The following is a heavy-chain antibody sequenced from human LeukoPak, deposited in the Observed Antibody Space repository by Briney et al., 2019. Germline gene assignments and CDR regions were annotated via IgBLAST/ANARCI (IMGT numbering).Heavy chain of an antibody. CDR3: ARDNRELSGHDY. CDR1: IDSFSNYH. CDR2: VNESGGT. D-gene: IGHD6-19*01. Sequence: SETLSLTCAVYIDSFSNYHWNWIRQTPAKGMEWIGEVNESGGTNISPSLRSRVILSVDTSRNQFSLKLISVTVADTAVYYCARDNRELSGHDYWGQGTLVTVSS. J-gene: IGHJ4*02. V-gene: IGHV4-34*01.